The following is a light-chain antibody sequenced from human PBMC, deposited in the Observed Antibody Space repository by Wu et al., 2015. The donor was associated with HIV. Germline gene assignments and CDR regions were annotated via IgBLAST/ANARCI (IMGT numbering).Light chain of an antibody. CDR3: QLSNKWPWT. CDR1: QSISTA. CDR2: GAS. J-gene: IGKJ1*01. Sequence: EIVLTQSPGALSLSPGERATLSCTTSQSISTAYVAWYQQKPGQAPRLLIYGASNRATGIPGRFSGSGSGTEFTLTISSLQSEDFAIYYCQLSNKWPWTLGQGTKVEIK. V-gene: IGKV3D-15*01.